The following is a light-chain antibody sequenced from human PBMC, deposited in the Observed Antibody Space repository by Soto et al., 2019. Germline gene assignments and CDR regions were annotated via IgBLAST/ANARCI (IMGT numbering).Light chain of an antibody. J-gene: IGLJ2*01. V-gene: IGLV2-8*01. CDR1: SSDVGGYNY. Sequence: QSALTQPASVSGSPGQSITISCTGTSSDVGGYNYVSWYQQHPGKAPKLMIYEVSKRPSGVPDRFSGSKSGNTASLTVSGLQAEDEADYYCSSYAGSNNFPVVFGGGTKVTVL. CDR2: EVS. CDR3: SSYAGSNNFPVV.